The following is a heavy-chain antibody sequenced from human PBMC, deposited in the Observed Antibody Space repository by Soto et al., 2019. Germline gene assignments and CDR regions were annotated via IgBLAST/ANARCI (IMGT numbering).Heavy chain of an antibody. V-gene: IGHV3-21*01. CDR1: GFTFSSYS. CDR3: ARALGWLVHDAFDI. D-gene: IGHD6-19*01. CDR2: ISSSSSYI. Sequence: GGSLRLSCAASGFTFSSYSMNWVRQAPGKGLEWVSSISSSSSYIYYADSVKGRFTISRDNAKNSLYLQMNSLRAEDTAAYYCARALGWLVHDAFDIWGQGTMVTVSS. J-gene: IGHJ3*02.